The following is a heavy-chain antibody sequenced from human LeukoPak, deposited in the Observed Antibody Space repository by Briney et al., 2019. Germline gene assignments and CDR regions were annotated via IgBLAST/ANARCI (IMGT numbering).Heavy chain of an antibody. J-gene: IGHJ6*03. CDR2: INPSGGST. V-gene: IGHV1-46*01. Sequence: GASVKVSCKASGYTFTSYYMHWVRQAPGQGLEWMGIINPSGGSTSYAQKFQGRVTMTRDMSTSTVYMELSSLRSEGTAVYYCARVGSMVRGNNYMDVWGKGTTVTVSS. CDR3: ARVGSMVRGNNYMDV. CDR1: GYTFTSYY. D-gene: IGHD3-10*01.